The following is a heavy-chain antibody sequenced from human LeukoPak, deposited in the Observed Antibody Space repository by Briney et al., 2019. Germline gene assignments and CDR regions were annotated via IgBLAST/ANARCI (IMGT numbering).Heavy chain of an antibody. CDR2: ISYDGNTK. CDR1: GFIFNNYV. Sequence: GGSLRLSCAASGFIFNNYVMHWVRQAPGKGLEWVAVISYDGNTKNDADSVKGRFTISRDNSKNTVFLEMSSLRPEDTAVYFCARRTVPWWYHRGMDVWGRGTTVTV. D-gene: IGHD2-15*01. V-gene: IGHV3-30*04. CDR3: ARRTVPWWYHRGMDV. J-gene: IGHJ6*02.